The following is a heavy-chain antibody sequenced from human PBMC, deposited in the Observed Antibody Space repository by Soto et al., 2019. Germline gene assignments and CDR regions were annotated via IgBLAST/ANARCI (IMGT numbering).Heavy chain of an antibody. CDR1: GGTFNNYT. CDR3: ARAWPHIWNDARNCFDP. V-gene: IGHV1-69*08. Sequence: QVQLVQSGAEVKKPGSSVKVSCKASGGTFNNYTITWVRQAPGQGLEWMGRISPIPGTANYAQRFQGRVTITAAKSPSTPYMELSSLRSEDKAVYYCARAWPHIWNDARNCFDPWGQGTLVTVSS. CDR2: ISPIPGTA. D-gene: IGHD1-1*01. J-gene: IGHJ5*02.